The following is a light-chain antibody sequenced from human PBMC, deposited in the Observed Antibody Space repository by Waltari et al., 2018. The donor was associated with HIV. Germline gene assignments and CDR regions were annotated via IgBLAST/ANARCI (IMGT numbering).Light chain of an antibody. CDR2: LNSDGSH. V-gene: IGLV4-69*01. Sequence: QLVLTQSPSASASLGASVKLTCPLRSGPSRYAMAWHQPQPDKGPRYLMKLNSDGSHSKGDGFPDRFSGSSAGAERYLTIASLQSEDEADYYCQTWGTGLRVFGGGTKLTVL. CDR3: QTWGTGLRV. CDR1: SGPSRYA. J-gene: IGLJ3*02.